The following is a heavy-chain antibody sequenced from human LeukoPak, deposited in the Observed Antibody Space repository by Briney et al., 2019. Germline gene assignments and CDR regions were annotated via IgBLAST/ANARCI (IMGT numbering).Heavy chain of an antibody. CDR3: AKDWARYCSGGSCLRGSYFDY. CDR2: ISGSGGST. CDR1: GFTLSSYA. D-gene: IGHD2-15*01. J-gene: IGHJ4*02. V-gene: IGHV3-23*01. Sequence: GGSLRLSCAASGFTLSSYAMSWVRQAPGKGLEWVSAISGSGGSTYYADSVKGRFTISRDNSKNTLYLQMNSLRAEDTAVYYCAKDWARYCSGGSCLRGSYFDYWGQGTLVTVSS.